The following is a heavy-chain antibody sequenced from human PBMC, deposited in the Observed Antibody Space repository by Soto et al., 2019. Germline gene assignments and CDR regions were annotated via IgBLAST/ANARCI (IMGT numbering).Heavy chain of an antibody. CDR2: ISHRGTP. CDR1: GGSISETYW. J-gene: IGHJ4*02. CDR3: ARHIAVAGTRGFDY. Sequence: QVQLQESGPGLVEPSETLSLTCAVSGGSISETYWWSWVRQPPGKGLEWIEEISHRGTPHYNPSLWSRVTMSTETSRNQISLTLMSVTAADSASYYCARHIAVAGTRGFDYWGQGTLVTVSS. D-gene: IGHD6-19*01. V-gene: IGHV4-4*02.